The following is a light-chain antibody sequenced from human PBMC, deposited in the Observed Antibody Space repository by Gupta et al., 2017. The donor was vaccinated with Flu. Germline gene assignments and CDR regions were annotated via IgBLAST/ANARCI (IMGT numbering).Light chain of an antibody. CDR1: SSDIGANNY. CDR2: EVT. CDR3: CSYGVDDV. V-gene: IGLV2-8*01. J-gene: IGLJ1*01. Sequence: QSALTQPPSASGSPGQSVAISCTGTSSDIGANNYVSWYQQHPGKAPKLMIYEVTKRPSGVPDRFSGSKSGNTASLTVSGLQAEDEADYYCCSYGVDDVFGTGTEVTVL.